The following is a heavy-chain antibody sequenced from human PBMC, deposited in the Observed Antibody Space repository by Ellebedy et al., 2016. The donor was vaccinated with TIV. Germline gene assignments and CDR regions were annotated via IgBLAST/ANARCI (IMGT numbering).Heavy chain of an antibody. D-gene: IGHD1-26*01. CDR1: GYTFTNYT. J-gene: IGHJ4*02. V-gene: IGHV1-18*01. CDR2: ISAYNGNT. CDR3: ARVSGSYYKSSSSAYFDY. Sequence: AASVKVSCKASGYTFTNYTINWVRQAPGQGLEWMGWISAYNGNTHYAQNLQGRVTMTTDTSTGTAFMDLRSLRSDDPDVYYCARVSGSYYKSSSSAYFDYWGQGTLVTVSS.